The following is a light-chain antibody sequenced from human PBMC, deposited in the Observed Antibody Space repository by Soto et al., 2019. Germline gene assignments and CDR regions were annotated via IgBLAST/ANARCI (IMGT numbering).Light chain of an antibody. J-gene: IGKJ1*01. V-gene: IGKV3D-15*01. CDR1: QSIRND. CDR2: DAA. CDR3: HQYNNWPPWT. Sequence: DIVMTQSPATLSVSPGERATLSCRASQSIRNDLAWYQHKPGQAPRLLIYDAATRATGIPARFSGSCSGTEFTLTISIRQSDDVTIYYGHQYNNWPPWTFGQGTKVEI.